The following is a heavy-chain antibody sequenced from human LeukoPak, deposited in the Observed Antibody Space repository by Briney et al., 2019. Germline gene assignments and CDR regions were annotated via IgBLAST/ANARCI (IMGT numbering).Heavy chain of an antibody. J-gene: IGHJ2*01. CDR2: INPKSGVT. V-gene: IGHV1-2*02. D-gene: IGHD2-2*01. Sequence: GASVKVSCKASGYTFTGFYMHWVRQAPGQGLEWMGWINPKSGVTNYAQRFQGRVTMTRNTTISTVYMELSRLRSDDTVVYYCARVRVPASIGYFDVWGRGTLVTVSS. CDR3: ARVRVPASIGYFDV. CDR1: GYTFTGFY.